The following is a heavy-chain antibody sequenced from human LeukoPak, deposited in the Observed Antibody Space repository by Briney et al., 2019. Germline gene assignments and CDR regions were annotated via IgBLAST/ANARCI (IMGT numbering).Heavy chain of an antibody. V-gene: IGHV3-23*01. Sequence: GGSLRLSCAASGFTFSSYAMSWVRQAPGKGLEWVSAISGSGDSTYYADSVKGRFTISRDNSKNTLYLQMNSLRAEDTAVYYCAKEVASTILAYCGGDCYPLHFDYWGQGTLVTVSS. J-gene: IGHJ4*02. CDR2: ISGSGDST. D-gene: IGHD2-21*02. CDR1: GFTFSSYA. CDR3: AKEVASTILAYCGGDCYPLHFDY.